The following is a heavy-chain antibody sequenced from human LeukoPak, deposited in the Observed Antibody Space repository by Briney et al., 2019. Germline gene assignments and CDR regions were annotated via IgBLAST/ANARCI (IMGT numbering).Heavy chain of an antibody. Sequence: GASVKVSCKASGYTFTSYAMNWVRQAPGQGREWMGGINTNTGNPTYAQGFTGRFVFSLDTSVSTVYLQISSLKAEDTAVYYCARERWTYYFDYWGQGTLVTVSS. D-gene: IGHD4-23*01. J-gene: IGHJ4*02. V-gene: IGHV7-4-1*02. CDR1: GYTFTSYA. CDR2: INTNTGNP. CDR3: ARERWTYYFDY.